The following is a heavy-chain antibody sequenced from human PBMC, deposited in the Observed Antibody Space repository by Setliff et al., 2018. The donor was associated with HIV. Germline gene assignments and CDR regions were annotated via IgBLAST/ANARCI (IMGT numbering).Heavy chain of an antibody. D-gene: IGHD3-22*01. CDR1: GYSFIGHY. CDR2: INPNSGGT. CDR3: ASGPLVYYDSPGAFDI. Sequence: VASVKVSCKASGYSFIGHYMHWVRQAPGQGPEWMGRINPNSGGTKYAQKFQGRVTMTRDTSISTAYMELSRLISDDTAVYYCASGPLVYYDSPGAFDIWGQGTMVTVSS. V-gene: IGHV1-2*06. J-gene: IGHJ3*02.